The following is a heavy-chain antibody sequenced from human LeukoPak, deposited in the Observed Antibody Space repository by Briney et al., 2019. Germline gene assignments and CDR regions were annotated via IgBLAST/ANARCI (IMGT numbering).Heavy chain of an antibody. V-gene: IGHV3-21*06. J-gene: IGHJ4*02. CDR1: GFTFSRYS. Sequence: GGSLRLSCAASGFTFSRYSMKWVRQAPGKGLEWVSSITSSSSYIYYADSVKGRFTISRDNAKNSLYLQMNSLRAEDTAVYCCARERSITGTTGMAYWGQGTLVTVSS. CDR2: ITSSSSYI. D-gene: IGHD1-7*01. CDR3: ARERSITGTTGMAY.